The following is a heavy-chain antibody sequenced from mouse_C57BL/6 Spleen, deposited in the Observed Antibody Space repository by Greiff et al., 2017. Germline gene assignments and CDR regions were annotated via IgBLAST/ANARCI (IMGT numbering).Heavy chain of an antibody. J-gene: IGHJ2*01. V-gene: IGHV1-82*01. CDR2: IYPGDGDT. CDR1: GYAFSSSW. CDR3: ARGGYYYGSDY. D-gene: IGHD1-1*01. Sequence: QVQLQQSGPELVKPGASVKISCKASGYAFSSSWMNWVKQRPGKGLEWIGRIYPGDGDTNYNGKFKGKATLTADKSSSTAYMQLSSLTSEDSAVYFCARGGYYYGSDYWGQGTTLTVSS.